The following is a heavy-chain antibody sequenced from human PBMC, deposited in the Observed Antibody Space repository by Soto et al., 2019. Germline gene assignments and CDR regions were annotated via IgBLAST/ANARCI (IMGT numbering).Heavy chain of an antibody. J-gene: IGHJ6*02. Sequence: GGSLRLSCAASGFTFSSYAMSWVRQAPGKGLEWVSAISGSGGSTYYADSVKGRFTISRDNSKNTLYLQMNSLRAEDTAVYYCAKYLVREVYYDSSGFLFYGMDVWGQGTTVTVSS. D-gene: IGHD3-22*01. V-gene: IGHV3-23*01. CDR1: GFTFSSYA. CDR2: ISGSGGST. CDR3: AKYLVREVYYDSSGFLFYGMDV.